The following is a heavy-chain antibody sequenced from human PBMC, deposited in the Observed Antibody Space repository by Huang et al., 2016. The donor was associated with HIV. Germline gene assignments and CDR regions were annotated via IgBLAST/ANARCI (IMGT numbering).Heavy chain of an antibody. CDR2: MNPNTGNT. J-gene: IGHJ4*02. CDR3: ARSAYGDLDY. CDR1: GYTFTNYD. Sequence: QVHLVQSGAEVKKPGASVKVSCKASGYTFTNYDINWVQQAPGRGLEWMVWMNPNTGNTGFAQSFQGRVTMTRKTSITTACMELTSLTSEDTAVDYCARSAYGDLDYWGLGTLVIVSS. D-gene: IGHD4-17*01. V-gene: IGHV1-8*02.